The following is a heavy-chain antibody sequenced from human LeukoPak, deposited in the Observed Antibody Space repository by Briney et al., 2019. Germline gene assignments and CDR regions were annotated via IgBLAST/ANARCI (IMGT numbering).Heavy chain of an antibody. V-gene: IGHV1-69*10. J-gene: IGHJ4*02. CDR2: IIPILGIA. D-gene: IGHD6-25*01. CDR1: GYSFTSYG. Sequence: ASVKVSCKASGYSFTSYGIYWVRQAPGQGLEWMGWIIPILGIANYAQKFQGRVTITADKSTSTAYMELSSLRSEDTAVYYCARDPRQNWGQGTLVTVSS. CDR3: ARDPRQN.